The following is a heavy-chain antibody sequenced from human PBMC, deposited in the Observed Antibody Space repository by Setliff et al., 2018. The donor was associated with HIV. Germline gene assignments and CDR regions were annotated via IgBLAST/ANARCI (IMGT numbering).Heavy chain of an antibody. V-gene: IGHV5-51*01. J-gene: IGHJ2*01. CDR3: ARRGLGGDGGGIWYFER. D-gene: IGHD2-21*01. Sequence: PGESLKISCQGSGYSFTSYWIGWVRHMPGEGLEWMGIIYPGDSDTRYSPSFQGQVTISADKSISTAYLQWSSLKASDTAIYYCARRGLGGDGGGIWYFERGGRGTPVTVSA. CDR2: IYPGDSDT. CDR1: GYSFTSYW.